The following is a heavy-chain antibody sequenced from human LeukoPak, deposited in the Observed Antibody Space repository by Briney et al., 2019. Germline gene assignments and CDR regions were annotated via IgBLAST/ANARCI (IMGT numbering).Heavy chain of an antibody. V-gene: IGHV3-9*01. CDR3: ARGWDTAMDPDFDY. J-gene: IGHJ4*02. CDR2: ISWNSGSI. CDR1: GFTFDDYA. Sequence: GGSLRLSCAASGFTFDDYAMHWVRQAPGKGLEWVSGISWNSGSIGYADSVKGRFTISRDNAKNSLYLQMNSLRAEDAAVYYCARGWDTAMDPDFDYWGQGTLVTVSS. D-gene: IGHD5-18*01.